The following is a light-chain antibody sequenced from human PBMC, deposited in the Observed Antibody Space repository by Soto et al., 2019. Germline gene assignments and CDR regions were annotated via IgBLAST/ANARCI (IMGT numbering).Light chain of an antibody. CDR2: GAS. Sequence: EIVLTQSPGTLSLSPGERATLSCRASQSVSSSYLAWYQQKPGQAPRLLIYGASSRATGIPDRFSGSGSGTDFTLTISRLEPEDFAVYYCQQYGSQTTFCQGTKLEIK. V-gene: IGKV3-20*01. CDR3: QQYGSQTT. CDR1: QSVSSSY. J-gene: IGKJ2*01.